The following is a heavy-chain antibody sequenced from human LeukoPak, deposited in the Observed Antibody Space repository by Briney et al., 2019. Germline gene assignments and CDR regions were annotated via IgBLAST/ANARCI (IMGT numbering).Heavy chain of an antibody. V-gene: IGHV4-31*03. Sequence: PSETLSLTCTVSGGSISSGGYYWSWIRQHPGKGLEWIGYIYYSGSTYYNPSLKSRVTISVDTSKNQFSLKLDSVTAADTAVYYCAGDGVGLYCTGDSCNPNYHYGMDVWGQGTTVTVSS. D-gene: IGHD2-15*01. CDR2: IYYSGST. CDR1: GGSISSGGYY. J-gene: IGHJ6*02. CDR3: AGDGVGLYCTGDSCNPNYHYGMDV.